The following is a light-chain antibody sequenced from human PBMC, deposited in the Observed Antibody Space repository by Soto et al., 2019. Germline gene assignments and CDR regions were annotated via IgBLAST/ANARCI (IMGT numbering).Light chain of an antibody. Sequence: EIVLTQSPGTLSFSPGERATLSCRASQSVSSSYLAWYQQKPGQAPRLLIYGASSRATGIPDGFSGSGSGTDFTLTVSRLEPEDFAVYYCQQYGISPYTFGQGTKLEIK. CDR2: GAS. CDR3: QQYGISPYT. V-gene: IGKV3-20*01. CDR1: QSVSSSY. J-gene: IGKJ2*01.